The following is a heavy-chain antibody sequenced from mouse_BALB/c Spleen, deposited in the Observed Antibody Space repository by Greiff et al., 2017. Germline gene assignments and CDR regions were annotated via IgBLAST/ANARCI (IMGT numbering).Heavy chain of an antibody. CDR2: ISSGSSTI. CDR3: ARSGGKRDYAMDY. CDR1: GFTFSSFG. Sequence: VQLKESGGGLVQPGGSRKLSCAASGFTFSSFGMHWVRQAPEKGLEWVAYISSGSSTIYYADTVKGRFTISRDNPKNTLFLQMTSLRSEDTAMYYCARSGGKRDYAMDYWGQGTSVTVSS. V-gene: IGHV5-17*02. J-gene: IGHJ4*01. D-gene: IGHD2-1*01.